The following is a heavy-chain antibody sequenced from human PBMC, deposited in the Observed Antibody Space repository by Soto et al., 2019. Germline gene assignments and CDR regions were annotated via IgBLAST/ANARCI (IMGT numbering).Heavy chain of an antibody. Sequence: ASVKVSCKASGYTFTSYDINWVRQAPGQGLEWMGIINPSGGSTSYARKFQGRVTMTRDTSTSTVYMELSSLRSEDTAVYYCAREYSGYDETFDYWGQGTLVTVSS. CDR2: INPSGGST. CDR1: GYTFTSYD. CDR3: AREYSGYDETFDY. D-gene: IGHD5-12*01. V-gene: IGHV1-46*01. J-gene: IGHJ4*02.